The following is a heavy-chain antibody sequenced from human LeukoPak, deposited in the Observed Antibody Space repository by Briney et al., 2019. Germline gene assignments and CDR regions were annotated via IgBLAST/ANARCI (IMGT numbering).Heavy chain of an antibody. CDR3: ARDYAFDY. Sequence: GGSLRLSCAASGFTFSSYEMNWVRQAPGKGLEWVSYIRSGGSTTHYADSVKGRFTTSRDNSRNTVFLQMNSLRAEDTAVYYCARDYAFDYWGQGTLVTVSS. CDR1: GFTFSSYE. V-gene: IGHV3-48*03. D-gene: IGHD3-16*01. CDR2: IRSGGSTT. J-gene: IGHJ4*02.